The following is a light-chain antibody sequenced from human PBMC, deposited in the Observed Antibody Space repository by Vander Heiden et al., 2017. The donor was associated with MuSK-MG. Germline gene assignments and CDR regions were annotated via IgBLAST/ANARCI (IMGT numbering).Light chain of an antibody. CDR1: QSVSSSY. Sequence: ELVLTQSPGPLSLSPWVRANLPCRASQSVSSSYLAWYQQKPGHALSLCIDAASSRATGIPDRCSGSGSGTDFTLTISRLEPEDVAVYYCQHYGSSPGTFGQGTKVEIK. V-gene: IGKV3-20*01. CDR3: QHYGSSPGT. CDR2: AAS. J-gene: IGKJ1*01.